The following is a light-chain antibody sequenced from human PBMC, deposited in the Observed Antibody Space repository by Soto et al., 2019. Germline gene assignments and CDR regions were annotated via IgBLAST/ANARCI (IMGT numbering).Light chain of an antibody. V-gene: IGKV3-20*01. CDR3: QQYGSAPPNT. J-gene: IGKJ2*01. Sequence: EIVLTQSPGTLSLSPGERVTLSCRASQSVSSNSLAWYLQKPGQAPRLLIYGASSRATGIPDRFSGSGSGTDSTLTISRLEPEDFSVYYCQQYGSAPPNTFGQGTKLEIK. CDR1: QSVSSNS. CDR2: GAS.